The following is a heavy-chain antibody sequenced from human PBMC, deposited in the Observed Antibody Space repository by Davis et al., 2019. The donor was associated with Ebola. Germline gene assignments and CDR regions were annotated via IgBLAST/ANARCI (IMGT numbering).Heavy chain of an antibody. CDR1: GGSFSGYY. CDR2: INHSGST. Sequence: SETLSLTCAVSGGSFSGYYWSWIRQPPAKGLEWIGEINHSGSTNYNPSLKSRVTISVDTSKNQFSLKLSSVTAADTAVYYCARGGPPVVLAATPAVRYYYYGMDVWGQGTTVTVSS. D-gene: IGHD2-15*01. J-gene: IGHJ6*02. CDR3: ARGGPPVVLAATPAVRYYYYGMDV. V-gene: IGHV4-34*01.